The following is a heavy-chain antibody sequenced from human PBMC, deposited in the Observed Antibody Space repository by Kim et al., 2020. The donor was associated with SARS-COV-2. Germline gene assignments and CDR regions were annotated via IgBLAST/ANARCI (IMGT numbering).Heavy chain of an antibody. Sequence: ADSVKGRFNISRDNAENTLYLQMTSLRVEDTAVYYCALGDSGPWGQGTLVTVAS. CDR3: ALGDSGP. D-gene: IGHD1-26*01. V-gene: IGHV3-74*01. J-gene: IGHJ5*02.